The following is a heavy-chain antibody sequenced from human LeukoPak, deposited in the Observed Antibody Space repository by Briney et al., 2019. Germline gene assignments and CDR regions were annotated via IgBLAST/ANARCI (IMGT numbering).Heavy chain of an antibody. J-gene: IGHJ5*02. V-gene: IGHV4-4*09. D-gene: IGHD3-3*01. CDR3: ARRSGITIFGVVIIDRSWFDP. CDR2: IYTSGST. CDR1: GGALSNYY. Sequence: SETLSLTCTVSGGALSNYYWSWIRQPPGKGLEWIGYIYTSGSTNYNPSLKSRVTISVDTSKNQFSLKLSSVTAADTAVYYCARRSGITIFGVVIIDRSWFDPWGQGTLVTVSS.